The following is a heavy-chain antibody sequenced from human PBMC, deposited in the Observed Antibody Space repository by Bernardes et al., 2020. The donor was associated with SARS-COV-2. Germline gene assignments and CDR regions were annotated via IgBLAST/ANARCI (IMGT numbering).Heavy chain of an antibody. Sequence: SETLSLTCTVSGGSFSSYYWSWIRQPPGKGLEWIGYIYYSGSTNYNPYLKSRVIILVNTSKNQLSLKLSSVTAADTAVYYCARQPYYYDSSGYYYDYWGQGTLVTISS. CDR2: IYYSGST. V-gene: IGHV4-59*01. J-gene: IGHJ4*02. D-gene: IGHD3-22*01. CDR3: ARQPYYYDSSGYYYDY. CDR1: GGSFSSYY.